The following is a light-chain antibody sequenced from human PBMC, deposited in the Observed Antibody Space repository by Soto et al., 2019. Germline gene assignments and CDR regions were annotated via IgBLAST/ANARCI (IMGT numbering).Light chain of an antibody. CDR1: QSVSSN. V-gene: IGKV3-15*01. Sequence: EIVMTQSPATLSVSPGERATLSCRASQSVSSNLAWYQQKPGQAPRLLIYGASTRATGIPARFSGSGSGTEFTLTTSSLQSEAFADYYGQQYNNWPWTFGQGTNVDVK. CDR2: GAS. J-gene: IGKJ1*01. CDR3: QQYNNWPWT.